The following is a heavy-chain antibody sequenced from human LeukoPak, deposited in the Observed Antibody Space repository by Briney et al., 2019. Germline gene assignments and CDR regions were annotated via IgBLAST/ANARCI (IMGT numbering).Heavy chain of an antibody. Sequence: SSETLSLTCTVSGGSISNNYWSWFRQPPGKGLEWIGYIYYSGSTNYNPSLKRRVTISVDTSKSQFSLKLSSVTAADTAVYYCASHKGFWGQGTLVTVSS. CDR1: GGSISNNY. CDR2: IYYSGST. V-gene: IGHV4-59*01. CDR3: ASHKGF. J-gene: IGHJ4*02.